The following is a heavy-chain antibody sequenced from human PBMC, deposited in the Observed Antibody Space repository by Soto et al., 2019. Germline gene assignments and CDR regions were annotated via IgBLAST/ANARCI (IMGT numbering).Heavy chain of an antibody. V-gene: IGHV1-69*01. CDR2: IIPIFGTA. Sequence: QVQLVQSGAEVKKPGSSVKVSCKACGGTFSSYAISWVRQAPGQGLERMGGIIPIFGTANYAQKFQGRVTITADESTSTAYMELSSLRSEDTSVYYCARDRVRGYDLLTGPRGYDAFDIWGQGTMVTVSS. J-gene: IGHJ3*02. CDR3: ARDRVRGYDLLTGPRGYDAFDI. D-gene: IGHD3-9*01. CDR1: GGTFSSYA.